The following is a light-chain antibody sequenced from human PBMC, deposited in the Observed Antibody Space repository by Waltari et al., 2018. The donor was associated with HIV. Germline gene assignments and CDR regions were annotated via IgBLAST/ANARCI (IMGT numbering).Light chain of an antibody. Sequence: QSALTQPPSASGSPGQSVAISCTGTSSDVGGYNSVSWHQQHPGKAPKLLIYAVNKRPSGGPDRFSGSKSGNTASLTVSGLQGDDEADYYRSSFSDNNRIVFGTGTRVTVL. J-gene: IGLJ1*01. CDR3: SSFSDNNRIV. CDR1: SSDVGGYNS. CDR2: AVN. V-gene: IGLV2-8*01.